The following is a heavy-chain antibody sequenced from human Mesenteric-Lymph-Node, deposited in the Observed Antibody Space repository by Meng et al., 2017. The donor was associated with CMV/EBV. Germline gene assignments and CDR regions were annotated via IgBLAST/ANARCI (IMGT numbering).Heavy chain of an antibody. D-gene: IGHD2-15*01. Sequence: GGSLSLSCAASGFTFSSYSMNWVRQAPGKGLEWVSSISSSSSYIYYADSVKGRFTISRDNAKNSLYLQMNSLRAEDTAVYYCARVAVAEGAFDIWGQGTMVTVSS. V-gene: IGHV3-21*01. CDR3: ARVAVAEGAFDI. CDR1: GFTFSSYS. CDR2: ISSSSSYI. J-gene: IGHJ3*02.